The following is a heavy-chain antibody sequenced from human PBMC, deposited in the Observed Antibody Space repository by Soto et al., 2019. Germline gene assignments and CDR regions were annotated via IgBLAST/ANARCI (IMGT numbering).Heavy chain of an antibody. D-gene: IGHD3-10*01. J-gene: IGHJ4*02. Sequence: EVQLLESGGRSVQQGGSLRLSCVASGFPFSNYAMTWVRQAPGKGLEWVSTISATASGTYYADSVKGRFTVSRDNSKNTLYLDLTSLRVEDTALFYCTKDLNYYGSGSHYWGQGTLVTVSS. CDR1: GFPFSNYA. CDR2: ISATASGT. V-gene: IGHV3-23*01. CDR3: TKDLNYYGSGSHY.